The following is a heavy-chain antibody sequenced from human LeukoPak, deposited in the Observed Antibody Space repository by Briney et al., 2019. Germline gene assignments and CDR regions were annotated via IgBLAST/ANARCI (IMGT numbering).Heavy chain of an antibody. Sequence: GGSLRLSCAASGFTVSSNYMNWVRQAPGKGLEWVSVIYSGGSTYYADSVKGRFTISRDNSKNTLYLQMNSLRAEDTAVYYCVRSMSGRNDFWGQGTVVSVSS. J-gene: IGHJ4*02. CDR3: VRSMSGRNDF. V-gene: IGHV3-66*01. CDR2: IYSGGST. CDR1: GFTVSSNY. D-gene: IGHD3-3*01.